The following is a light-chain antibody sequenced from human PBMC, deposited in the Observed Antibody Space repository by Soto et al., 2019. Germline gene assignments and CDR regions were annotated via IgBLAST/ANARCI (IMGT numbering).Light chain of an antibody. Sequence: DIQMTQSPSSLSASVGDRVTIACRASQGINNYLAWYQHKPGKVPQILIFAASTLQSGVASRFSGSESGTDFTLTISSLQPEDVATYYCQKYNGVPWTFGQGTKVEIK. CDR3: QKYNGVPWT. CDR2: AAS. V-gene: IGKV1-27*01. CDR1: QGINNY. J-gene: IGKJ1*01.